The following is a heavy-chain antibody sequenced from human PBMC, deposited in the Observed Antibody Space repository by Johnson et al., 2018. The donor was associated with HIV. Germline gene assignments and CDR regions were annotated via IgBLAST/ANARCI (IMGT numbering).Heavy chain of an antibody. CDR1: GFNFDDYG. CDR3: ARVSRLGDLELLSDTLDI. Sequence: VQLVESGGGVIRPGGSLRVSCVASGFNFDDYGMSWVRHAPGKGLEWVSGINWNGGRTSYADSVKGRFTISRDNAKKSLFMQMNTLRVEDTALYYCARVSRLGDLELLSDTLDIWGQGTMVTVSS. CDR2: INWNGGRT. V-gene: IGHV3-20*04. D-gene: IGHD3-10*01. J-gene: IGHJ3*02.